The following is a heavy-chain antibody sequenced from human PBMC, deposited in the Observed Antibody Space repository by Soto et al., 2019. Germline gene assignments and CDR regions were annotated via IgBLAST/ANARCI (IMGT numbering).Heavy chain of an antibody. Sequence: SETLSLTCTVSGGSISSSSYYWGWIRQPPGKGLEWIGSSYYSGSTYYNPSLKSRVTISVDTSKNQFSLKLSSVTAADTAVYYCARHAYCGGDCYQYYFDYWGQGTLVTVSS. J-gene: IGHJ4*02. V-gene: IGHV4-39*01. CDR1: GGSISSSSYY. CDR2: SYYSGST. D-gene: IGHD2-21*02. CDR3: ARHAYCGGDCYQYYFDY.